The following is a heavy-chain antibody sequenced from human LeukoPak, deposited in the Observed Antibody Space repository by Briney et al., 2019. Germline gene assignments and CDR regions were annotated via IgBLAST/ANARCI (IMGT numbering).Heavy chain of an antibody. CDR3: AKKSAEWFDP. CDR2: ISYDGSNK. CDR1: GFTFSSYG. D-gene: IGHD1-14*01. Sequence: GGSLRLSCAASGFTFSSYGMHWVRQAPGKGLEWVAVISYDGSNKYYADSVKGRFTIPRDNSKNTLYLQMNSLRAEDTAVYYCAKKSAEWFDPWGQGTLVTVSS. J-gene: IGHJ5*02. V-gene: IGHV3-30*18.